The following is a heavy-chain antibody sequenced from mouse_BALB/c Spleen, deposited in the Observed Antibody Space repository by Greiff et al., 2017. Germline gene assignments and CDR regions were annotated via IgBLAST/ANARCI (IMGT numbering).Heavy chain of an antibody. CDR3: ARARWLRTLYYAMDY. D-gene: IGHD2-3*01. V-gene: IGHV1-14*01. J-gene: IGHJ4*01. Sequence: VQLQQSGPELVKPGASVKMSCKASGYTFTSYVMHWVKQKPGQGLEWIGYINPYNDGTKYNEKFKGKATLTSDKSSSTAYMELSSLTSEDSAVYYCARARWLRTLYYAMDYWGQGTSVTVSS. CDR2: INPYNDGT. CDR1: GYTFTSYV.